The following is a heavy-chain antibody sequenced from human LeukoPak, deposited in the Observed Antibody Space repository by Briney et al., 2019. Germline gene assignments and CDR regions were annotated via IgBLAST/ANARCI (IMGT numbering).Heavy chain of an antibody. D-gene: IGHD3-10*01. CDR2: IKYDGSEK. V-gene: IGHV3-7*01. Sequence: GSLELSCGASGFPFSWYWIDWVRPAPGKGLEWVANIKYDGSEKFYVGSVRGRFTISRDNTNNSLHLQMNSLRAEDTAIYYCARDPTYDSGSPLGYGGQGTLVAVSS. J-gene: IGHJ4*02. CDR1: GFPFSWYW. CDR3: ARDPTYDSGSPLGY.